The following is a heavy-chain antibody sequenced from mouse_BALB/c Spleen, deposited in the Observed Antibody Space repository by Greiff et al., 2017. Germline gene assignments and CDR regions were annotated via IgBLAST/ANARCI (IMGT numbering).Heavy chain of an antibody. D-gene: IGHD2-1*01. CDR3: ARSPPYGNYIAY. CDR2: ISSGGGNT. Sequence: EVKLVESGGGLVKPGGSLKLSCAASGFTFSSYTMSWVRQTPEKRLEWVATISSGGGNTYYPDSVKGRFTISRDNAKNNLYLQMSSLRSEDTALYYCARSPPYGNYIAYWGQGTLVTVSA. V-gene: IGHV5-9*03. CDR1: GFTFSSYT. J-gene: IGHJ3*01.